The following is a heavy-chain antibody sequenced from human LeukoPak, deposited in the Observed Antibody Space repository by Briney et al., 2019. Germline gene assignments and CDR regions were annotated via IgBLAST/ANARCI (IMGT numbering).Heavy chain of an antibody. V-gene: IGHV2-5*02. CDR3: AHAWRDGYPRHYDY. D-gene: IGHD5-24*01. Sequence: SGPTLVKPTQTLTLTCTFSGFSLSTSGVGVGWIRQPPGKALEWLALIYWDDDKRYSPSLKSRLTITKDTSKNQVVLTMTNMDPVDTATYYCAHAWRDGYPRHYDYWGQGTLVTVSS. J-gene: IGHJ4*02. CDR1: GFSLSTSGVG. CDR2: IYWDDDK.